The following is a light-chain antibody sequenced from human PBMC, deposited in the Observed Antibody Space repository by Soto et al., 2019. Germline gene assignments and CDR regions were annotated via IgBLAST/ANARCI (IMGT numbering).Light chain of an antibody. CDR2: DAS. CDR3: QQRSNWPPGT. Sequence: EIVLTQSPAPLSLSPGERATLSCRASQSVSSYLAWYQQKPGQAPRLLIYDASNRATGIPARFSGSGSGTDVTITISSLEPEDFAVYYCQQRSNWPPGTLGPGTKVYSK. V-gene: IGKV3-11*01. J-gene: IGKJ3*01. CDR1: QSVSSY.